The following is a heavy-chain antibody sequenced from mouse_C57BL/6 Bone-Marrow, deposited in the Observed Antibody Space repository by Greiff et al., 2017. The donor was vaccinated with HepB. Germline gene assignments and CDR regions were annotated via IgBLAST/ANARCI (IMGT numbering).Heavy chain of an antibody. Sequence: DVQLVESGGGLVKPGGSLKLSCAASGFTFSSYAMSWVRQTPEKRLEWVATISDGGSYTYYPDNVKGRFTISRDNAKNNLYLQMSHLKSEDTAMYYCAREDSSGPWFAYWGQGTLVTVSA. D-gene: IGHD3-2*02. V-gene: IGHV5-4*01. CDR2: ISDGGSYT. CDR1: GFTFSSYA. J-gene: IGHJ3*01. CDR3: AREDSSGPWFAY.